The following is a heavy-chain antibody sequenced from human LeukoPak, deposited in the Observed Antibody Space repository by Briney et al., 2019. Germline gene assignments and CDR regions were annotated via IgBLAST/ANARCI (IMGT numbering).Heavy chain of an antibody. CDR3: ARAPSRAAMVVFDY. D-gene: IGHD5-18*01. J-gene: IGHJ4*02. V-gene: IGHV1-18*01. CDR2: ISAYNGNT. Sequence: ASVKVSCKASGYTFTSYGISWVRQAPGQGLEWMGWISAYNGNTNYAQKLQGRVTMTTDTSTSTAYMELRSLRSDDTAVYYGARAPSRAAMVVFDYWGQGTLVTVSS. CDR1: GYTFTSYG.